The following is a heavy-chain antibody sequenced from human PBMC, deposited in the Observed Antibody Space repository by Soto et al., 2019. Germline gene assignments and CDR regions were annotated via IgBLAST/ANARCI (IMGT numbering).Heavy chain of an antibody. CDR3: ARGRAIRFLEWSTYSYYGMDV. D-gene: IGHD3-3*01. CDR2: INHSGST. CDR1: GGSFSGYY. Sequence: SETLSLTWAVYGGSFSGYYWSWIRQPPGKGLEWIGEINHSGSTNYNPSLKSRVTISVDTSKNQFSLKLSSVTAADTAVYYCARGRAIRFLEWSTYSYYGMDVWGQGTTVS. J-gene: IGHJ6*02. V-gene: IGHV4-34*01.